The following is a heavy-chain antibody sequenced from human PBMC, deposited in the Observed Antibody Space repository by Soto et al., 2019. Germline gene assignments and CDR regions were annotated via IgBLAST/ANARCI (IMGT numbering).Heavy chain of an antibody. J-gene: IGHJ6*02. D-gene: IGHD3-22*01. CDR2: IWYDGSNK. V-gene: IGHV3-33*01. CDR3: ARKKDYYDSSGYYYYYYYGMDV. Sequence: GGSLILSCAASGFTFSSYGMHWVRQAPGKGLEWVAVIWYDGSNKYYADSVKGRFTISRDNSKNTLYLQMNSLRAEDTAVYYCARKKDYYDSSGYYYYYYYGMDVWGQGTTVTVSS. CDR1: GFTFSSYG.